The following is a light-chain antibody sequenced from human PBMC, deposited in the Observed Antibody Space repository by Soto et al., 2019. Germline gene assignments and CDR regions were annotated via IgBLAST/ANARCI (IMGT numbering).Light chain of an antibody. V-gene: IGKV3-11*01. CDR3: QQRQYWPPIT. CDR2: GAS. CDR1: QSVSSS. J-gene: IGKJ5*01. Sequence: EIVLTQSPATLSLSPGERATLSCRASQSVSSSLAWYQQKPGQAPRLLIYGASTRATGIPARFSGSGSGTDFTLTISSLEPEDFAIYYCQQRQYWPPITSGQGTRLEIK.